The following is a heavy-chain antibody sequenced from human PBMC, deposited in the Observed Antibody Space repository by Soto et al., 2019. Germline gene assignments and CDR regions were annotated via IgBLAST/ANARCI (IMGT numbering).Heavy chain of an antibody. J-gene: IGHJ4*02. V-gene: IGHV3-64*01. D-gene: IGHD6-19*01. CDR3: ARERGEYTSGWYDY. Sequence: EVQLVESGGGLVQPGRSLRLSCAASGFTFTSHAIHWVRQAPGKGLEYVSSMTSNGDRADYANSVKGRFTVSRDESKNTLYLQMDSLRTEDMAVYYCARERGEYTSGWYDYWGQGTLVTVSS. CDR2: MTSNGDRA. CDR1: GFTFTSHA.